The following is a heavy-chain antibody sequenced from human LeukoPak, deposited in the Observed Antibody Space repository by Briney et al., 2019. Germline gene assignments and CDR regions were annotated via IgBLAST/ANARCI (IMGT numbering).Heavy chain of an antibody. D-gene: IGHD1-26*01. CDR3: ARGGGSYYGIYFDY. Sequence: GGSLRLSCAASGFTFDDYGMSWVRQAPGKGLEWVSGINWNGGSTGYADSVKGRFTISRDNAKNSLYLQMNSLRAEDTALYYCARGGGSYYGIYFDYWGQGTLVTVSS. CDR2: INWNGGST. J-gene: IGHJ4*02. CDR1: GFTFDDYG. V-gene: IGHV3-20*04.